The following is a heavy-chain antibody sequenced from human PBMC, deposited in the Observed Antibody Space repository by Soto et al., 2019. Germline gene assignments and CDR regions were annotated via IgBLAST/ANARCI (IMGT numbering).Heavy chain of an antibody. CDR1: GFTFSSYS. CDR3: AREDYSNFDY. D-gene: IGHD4-4*01. J-gene: IGHJ4*02. Sequence: PWGSLRISCAASGFTFSSYSMNWVRQAPGKGLEWVSSISSSSSYIYSADSVKGRFTISRDNAKNSLYLQMNSLRAEDTAVYYCAREDYSNFDYWGQGTLVTVSS. CDR2: ISSSSSYI. V-gene: IGHV3-21*01.